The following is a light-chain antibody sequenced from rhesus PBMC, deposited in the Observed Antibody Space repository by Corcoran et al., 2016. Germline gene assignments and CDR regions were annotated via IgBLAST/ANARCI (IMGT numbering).Light chain of an antibody. Sequence: DIQMTQSPSSLSASVGDTVTITCRASHGISRYLNWFQQKPGKAPKLLLYGASSLESGVPSRFSGSGSGTELTLTISSLQPEDVAVYYCLQHSSYPRTFGQGTKVEIK. CDR1: HGISRY. CDR3: LQHSSYPRT. V-gene: IGKV1-28*01. J-gene: IGKJ1*01. CDR2: GAS.